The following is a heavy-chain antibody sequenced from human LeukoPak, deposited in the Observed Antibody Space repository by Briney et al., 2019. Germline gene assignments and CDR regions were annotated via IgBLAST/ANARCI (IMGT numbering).Heavy chain of an antibody. CDR1: GYTFTNYF. CDR3: ARLLDYYDTTGFYLGGTQGWFDP. V-gene: IGHV1-46*01. D-gene: IGHD3-22*01. CDR2: INPSGGST. Sequence: ASVKVSCKASGYTFTNYFMHWVRQAPGLGLEWMGVINPSGGSTTYAQTFQGRVTMTSDTSTSTLYMELSGLRFEDTAVYYCARLLDYYDTTGFYLGGTQGWFDPWGQGTLVTGSS. J-gene: IGHJ5*02.